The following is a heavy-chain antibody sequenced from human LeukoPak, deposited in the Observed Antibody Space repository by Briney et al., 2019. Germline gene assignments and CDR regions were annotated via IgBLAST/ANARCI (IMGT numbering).Heavy chain of an antibody. D-gene: IGHD5-18*01. Sequence: SETLSLTCTVSVGSISSGGYYWRWIRHHPGKGLEWIAYIYYSGSTYYNPSLKSRVTISVDTSKNQFSLKQSYVTAADTAVYSWARDRDGPPGYSYGVDYWGQGTLVTVSS. J-gene: IGHJ4*02. CDR1: VGSISSGGYY. V-gene: IGHV4-31*03. CDR3: ARDRDGPPGYSYGVDY. CDR2: IYYSGST.